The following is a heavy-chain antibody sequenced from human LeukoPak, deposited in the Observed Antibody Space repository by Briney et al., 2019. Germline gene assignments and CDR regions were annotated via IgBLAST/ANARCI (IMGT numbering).Heavy chain of an antibody. V-gene: IGHV3-23*01. CDR1: GFTFSDYA. Sequence: PGGSLRLSCAASGFTFSDYAMSWVRPAPGKGLEWVSSISGNNGDNTFYEDSVKGRFTISRDNSKNTLFLQINSLGAEDTAVYYCAKKACTSTSCYNNFWGQGTLVTVSS. CDR3: AKKACTSTSCYNNF. D-gene: IGHD2-2*02. J-gene: IGHJ4*02. CDR2: ISGNNGDNT.